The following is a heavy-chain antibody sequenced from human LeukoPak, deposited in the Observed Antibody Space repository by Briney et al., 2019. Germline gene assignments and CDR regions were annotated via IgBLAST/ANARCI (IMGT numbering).Heavy chain of an antibody. D-gene: IGHD1-26*01. CDR2: IYYTGTT. V-gene: IGHV4-59*08. CDR1: GGSISNYY. Sequence: SSETLSLTCTASGGSISNYYWSWIRQPPGKGLESVGYIYYTGTTNYNPSLQRRVTMFVDKYNNQFSQQQSSVTAADTAVYYCARHDNGGTYPLGYWGQGILVTVSS. J-gene: IGHJ4*02. CDR3: ARHDNGGTYPLGY.